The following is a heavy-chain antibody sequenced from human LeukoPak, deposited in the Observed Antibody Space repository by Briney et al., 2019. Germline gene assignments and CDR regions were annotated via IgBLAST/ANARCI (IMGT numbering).Heavy chain of an antibody. J-gene: IGHJ4*02. Sequence: PSETLSLTCTVSGGSISSYYWSWIRQPPGKGLECIGYIYYSGSTNYNPSLKSRVTISVDTSKNQFSLKLSSVTAADTAVYYCARQSGYSYGYGYWGQGTLVTVSS. CDR2: IYYSGST. CDR3: ARQSGYSYGYGY. CDR1: GGSISSYY. V-gene: IGHV4-59*08. D-gene: IGHD5-18*01.